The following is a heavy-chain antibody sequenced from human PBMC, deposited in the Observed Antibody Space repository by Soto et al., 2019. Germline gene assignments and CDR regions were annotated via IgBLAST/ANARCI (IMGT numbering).Heavy chain of an antibody. CDR3: ARTKDPNWNYVDWVRPDY. J-gene: IGHJ4*02. V-gene: IGHV1-18*01. D-gene: IGHD1-7*01. Sequence: ASVKVSCKASGYTFTSYGISWVRQAPGQGLEWMGWISAYNGNTNYAQKLQGRVTMTTDTSTSTAYMELRSLRSDDTAVYYCARTKDPNWNYVDWVRPDYWGQGTLVTVSS. CDR1: GYTFTSYG. CDR2: ISAYNGNT.